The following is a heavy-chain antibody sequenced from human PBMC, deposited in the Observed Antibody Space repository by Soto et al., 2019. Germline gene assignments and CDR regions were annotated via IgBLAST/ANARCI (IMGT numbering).Heavy chain of an antibody. V-gene: IGHV3-48*01. Sequence: EVQLVESGGGLVQPGGSLRLSCAASGFTFSSYSMNWVRQAPGKGLEWVSYISSSSSTIYYADSVKGRSTISRDNAKNSLYLQMNSLRAEDRAVYYCARANYYGSPGDFYYWGQGTLVTVSS. J-gene: IGHJ4*02. CDR3: ARANYYGSPGDFYY. CDR2: ISSSSSTI. D-gene: IGHD3-10*01. CDR1: GFTFSSYS.